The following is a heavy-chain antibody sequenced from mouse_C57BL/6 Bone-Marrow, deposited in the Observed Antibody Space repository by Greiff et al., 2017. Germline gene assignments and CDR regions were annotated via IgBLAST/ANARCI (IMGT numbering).Heavy chain of an antibody. CDR1: GYTFTNSW. Sequence: VQLQESGAELVRPGTSVKMSCKASGYTFTNSWLGWAKQRPGHGLEWIGDIYPGGGYTNYNEKFKGKATLTADKSSSTAYMQFSSLTSEDSAIYYCARDDYAWFAYWGQGTLVTVSA. J-gene: IGHJ3*01. V-gene: IGHV1-63*01. CDR2: IYPGGGYT. D-gene: IGHD2-4*01. CDR3: ARDDYAWFAY.